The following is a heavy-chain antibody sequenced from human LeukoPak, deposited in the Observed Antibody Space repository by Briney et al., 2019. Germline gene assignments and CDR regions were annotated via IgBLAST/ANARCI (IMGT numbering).Heavy chain of an antibody. V-gene: IGHV1-2*04. D-gene: IGHD6-13*01. J-gene: IGHJ6*02. Sequence: GASVEVSCKASGYTFTGYYMHWVRQAPGQGLEWMGWINPNSGGTNYAQKFQGWVTMTRDTSISTAYMELSRLRSDDTAVYYCARTTGWQQLTPRGGMDVWGQGTTVTVSS. CDR2: INPNSGGT. CDR1: GYTFTGYY. CDR3: ARTTGWQQLTPRGGMDV.